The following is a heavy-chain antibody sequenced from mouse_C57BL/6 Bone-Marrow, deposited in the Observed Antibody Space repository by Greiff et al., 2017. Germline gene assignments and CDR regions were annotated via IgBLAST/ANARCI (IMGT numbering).Heavy chain of an antibody. CDR2: IDPENGDT. CDR3: TSSSPFDY. V-gene: IGHV14-4*01. J-gene: IGHJ2*01. Sequence: VQLQQSGAELVRPWASVKLSCTASGFNIKDDYMHWVKQRPEQGLEWIGWIDPENGDTEYASKFQGKATITADTSSNTAYLQLSSLTSEDTAVYYCTSSSPFDYWGQGTTLTVSS. CDR1: GFNIKDDY. D-gene: IGHD1-1*01.